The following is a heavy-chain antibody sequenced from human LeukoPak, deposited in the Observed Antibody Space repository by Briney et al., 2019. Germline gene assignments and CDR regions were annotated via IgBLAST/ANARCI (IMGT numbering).Heavy chain of an antibody. J-gene: IGHJ3*02. CDR3: AREGPVAGDDAFDI. V-gene: IGHV4-59*01. D-gene: IGHD6-19*01. CDR2: IYYSGRT. Sequence: PSETLSLTCTVSGGSISSYYWSWVRQPPGKGLEWIGYIYYSGRTNYNPSLKSRVTISVDTSKNQFSLKLSSVTAADTAVYYCAREGPVAGDDAFDIWGQGTMVTVSS. CDR1: GGSISSYY.